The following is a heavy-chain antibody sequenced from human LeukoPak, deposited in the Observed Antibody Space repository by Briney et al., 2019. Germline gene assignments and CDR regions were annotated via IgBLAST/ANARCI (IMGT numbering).Heavy chain of an antibody. Sequence: GGSLRLSCAASGFTFSSYGMHWVRQAPGKGLEWVAVPWHDGSNKNYADSVKGRFTISRDNSKNTVYLQMNSLRAEDTAVYYCVRDPYEAYWGQGTLVTVSS. CDR3: VRDPYEAY. CDR2: PWHDGSNK. CDR1: GFTFSSYG. J-gene: IGHJ4*02. V-gene: IGHV3-33*01. D-gene: IGHD5-12*01.